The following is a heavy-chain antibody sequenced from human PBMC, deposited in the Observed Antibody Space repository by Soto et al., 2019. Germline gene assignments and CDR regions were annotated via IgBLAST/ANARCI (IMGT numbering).Heavy chain of an antibody. CDR3: ASATVVTATFDF. CDR1: GFAFRSYN. J-gene: IGHJ4*02. D-gene: IGHD2-21*02. CDR2: ISSGSSNI. Sequence: EVQLVESGGGLVKPGGSLTLSCAASGFAFRSYNMNWVRQAPGKGLEWVASISSGSSNIYYADSVKGRFTISRDNAKNSLSLQMDCLRAEDSAVYYCASATVVTATFDFWGQGTLVTVSS. V-gene: IGHV3-21*01.